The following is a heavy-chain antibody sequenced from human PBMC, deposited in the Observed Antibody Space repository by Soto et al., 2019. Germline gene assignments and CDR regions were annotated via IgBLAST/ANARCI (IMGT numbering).Heavy chain of an antibody. V-gene: IGHV3-9*01. D-gene: IGHD2-15*01. CDR1: GFTFDDYA. Sequence: EVQLVESGGGLVQPGRSLRLSCAASGFTFDDYAMYWVRQAPGKGLEWVSGISWNSGSIGYADSVKGRFTISRDNAKNSLYLQMNSLRAEDTALYYCAKEILYCSGGSCYSGFDAFDIWGQGTMVTVSS. CDR2: ISWNSGSI. CDR3: AKEILYCSGGSCYSGFDAFDI. J-gene: IGHJ3*02.